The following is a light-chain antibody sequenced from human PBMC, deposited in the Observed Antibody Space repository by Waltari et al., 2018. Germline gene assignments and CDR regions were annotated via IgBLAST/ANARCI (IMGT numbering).Light chain of an antibody. J-gene: IGLJ2*01. V-gene: IGLV4-69*01. Sequence: QLLLTQSPPASASLGASVKLTCTLNSGPSHYPVPWLRQQPEKGPRYLMLLNSDGSHIRGDGIPDRFSGSTSGAERYFTISSLQSDDEADYYCQTWGSGTVVFGGGTKLTVL. CDR1: SGPSHYP. CDR3: QTWGSGTVV. CDR2: LNSDGSH.